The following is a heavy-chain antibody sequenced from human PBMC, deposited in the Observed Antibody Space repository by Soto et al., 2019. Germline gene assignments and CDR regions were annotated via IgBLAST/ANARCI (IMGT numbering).Heavy chain of an antibody. D-gene: IGHD6-6*01. CDR3: AKVGPYSSSVSFDV. CDR2: ISWNSDIK. J-gene: IGHJ3*01. CDR1: GFTFEDHA. Sequence: GGSLRLSCVGSGFTFEDHAMHWFRQGPGKGLEGVSGISWNSDIKGYADSVKGRFTMSRDNVKNSLYLQMSSLRSEDTAVYYCAKVGPYSSSVSFDVWGQGTMVTVSS. V-gene: IGHV3-9*01.